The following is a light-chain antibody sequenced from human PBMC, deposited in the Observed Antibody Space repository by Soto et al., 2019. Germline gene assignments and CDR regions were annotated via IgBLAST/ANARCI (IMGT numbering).Light chain of an antibody. V-gene: IGKV3-15*01. CDR3: RQYDIWLPST. CDR2: DAS. CDR1: QNIRSS. Sequence: EVVMTQSPASLSASPGERVTLSCRASQNIRSSLAWYQQRPGQAPRLLIYDASTRATGIPPRFSGGGSGTEFTLTIISLQSEAFASDHWRQYDIWLPSTFGQGTQVEF. J-gene: IGKJ2*01.